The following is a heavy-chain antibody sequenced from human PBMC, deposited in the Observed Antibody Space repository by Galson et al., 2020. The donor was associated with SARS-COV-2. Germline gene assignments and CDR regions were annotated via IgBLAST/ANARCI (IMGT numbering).Heavy chain of an antibody. CDR3: ARNAGVYGDYCFDN. J-gene: IGHJ4*02. V-gene: IGHV4-34*01. CDR1: GGSFSGYY. CDR2: ISNNGRT. Sequence: SQASETLSLTCAVYGGSFSGYYWNWIRQPPGKGLEWIGEISNNGRTNYNPSLKSRLTISADKSKNQFSLKLSSVTAADTAVYYCARNAGVYGDYCFDNWDQGTLVTVSS. D-gene: IGHD4-17*01.